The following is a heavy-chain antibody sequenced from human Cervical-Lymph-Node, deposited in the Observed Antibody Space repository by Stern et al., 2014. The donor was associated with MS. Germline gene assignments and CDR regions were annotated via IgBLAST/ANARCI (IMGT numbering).Heavy chain of an antibody. Sequence: EESGPTLVKPTQTLTLTCTFSGFSFSTTGVGVGWIRQPPGKALEWLALLYWDDDKRYSPSLKSRLTITKDTSKNQVVLAMTNMDPVDTATYYCAHRPPYGSGSFDAFDIWGQGTVVTVSS. CDR2: LYWDDDK. CDR1: GFSFSTTGVG. V-gene: IGHV2-5*02. CDR3: AHRPPYGSGSFDAFDI. J-gene: IGHJ3*02. D-gene: IGHD3-10*01.